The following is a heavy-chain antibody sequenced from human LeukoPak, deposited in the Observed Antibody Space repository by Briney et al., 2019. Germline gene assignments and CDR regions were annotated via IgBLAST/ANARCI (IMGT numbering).Heavy chain of an antibody. V-gene: IGHV4-39*01. CDR2: TYYSGST. J-gene: IGHJ4*02. CDR3: ARHLRGRPVSNYDEDFDY. Sequence: PSETLSLTCTVSGGSISSSSYYWGWIRQPPGKGLEGIGSTYYSGSTYYNPSLKSRVTISVDTSKNQFSLKLSSVTAADTAVYYCARHLRGRPVSNYDEDFDYWGQGTLVTVSS. CDR1: GGSISSSSYY. D-gene: IGHD4-11*01.